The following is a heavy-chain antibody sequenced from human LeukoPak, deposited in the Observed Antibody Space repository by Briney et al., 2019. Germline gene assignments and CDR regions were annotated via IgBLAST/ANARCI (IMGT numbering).Heavy chain of an antibody. J-gene: IGHJ4*02. V-gene: IGHV3-48*04. CDR2: ISSTSGTI. Sequence: GGSLRLSCVASGFNFSPSSMNRVRQAPGKGLEWVSFISSTSGTIHYADSVKGRFTISRDNAKNSLYLQMNSLRAEDTAVYYCARGGAGVRQGRFDYWGQGTLVTVSS. CDR3: ARGGAGVRQGRFDY. D-gene: IGHD4-23*01. CDR1: GFNFSPSS.